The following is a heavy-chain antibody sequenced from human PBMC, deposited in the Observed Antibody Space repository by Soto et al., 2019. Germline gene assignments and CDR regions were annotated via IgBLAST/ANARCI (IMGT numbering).Heavy chain of an antibody. D-gene: IGHD3-10*01. CDR2: IDLTGSPT. CDR1: GFSFSDFS. V-gene: IGHV3-23*05. J-gene: IGHJ4*02. Sequence: GGSLRLSCAASGFSFSDFSMNWFRQAPGKGLEWVSFIDLTGSPTYYSDSVKGRLTVSKDISKKTVYLQMNSLRVEDTAIYYCAKDRVSDGIYSSDYWGRGVLVTVSSGKFSSFRDYFDYWGQGTLVTVSS. CDR3: AKDRVSDGIYSSDYWGRGVLVTVSSGKFSSFRDYFDY.